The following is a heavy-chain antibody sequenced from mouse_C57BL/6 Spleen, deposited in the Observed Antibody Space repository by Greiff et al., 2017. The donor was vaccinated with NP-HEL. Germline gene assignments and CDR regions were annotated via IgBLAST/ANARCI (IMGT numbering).Heavy chain of an antibody. V-gene: IGHV1-50*01. J-gene: IGHJ3*01. Sequence: QVQLQQPGAELVKPGASVKLSCKASGYTFTSYWMQWVKQRPGQGLEWIGEIDPSDSYTNYHQKFKGKATLTVDTSSSTAYMQLSSLTSEDSAVYYCARWGYGSSYHVPFAYWGQGTLVTVSA. CDR1: GYTFTSYW. D-gene: IGHD1-1*01. CDR3: ARWGYGSSYHVPFAY. CDR2: IDPSDSYT.